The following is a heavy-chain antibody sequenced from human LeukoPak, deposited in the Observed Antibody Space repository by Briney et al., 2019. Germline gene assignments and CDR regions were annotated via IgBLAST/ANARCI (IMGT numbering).Heavy chain of an antibody. CDR1: GGTFSSYA. CDR3: ARDSEFAPHILTGYGSWFDP. CDR2: IIPIFGTA. D-gene: IGHD3-9*01. Sequence: SVKVSCKASGGTFSSYAISWVRQAPGQGLEWMGGIIPIFGTANYAQKFQGRVTITADKSTSTAYMELSSLRSEDTAVYYCARDSEFAPHILTGYGSWFDPWCQVTLVTGSS. J-gene: IGHJ5*02. V-gene: IGHV1-69*06.